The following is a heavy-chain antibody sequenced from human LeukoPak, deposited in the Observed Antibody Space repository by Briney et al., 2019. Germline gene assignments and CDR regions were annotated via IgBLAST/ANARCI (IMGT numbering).Heavy chain of an antibody. CDR3: ARDKAHGYSYVGY. V-gene: IGHV3-33*01. D-gene: IGHD5-18*01. CDR2: IWYDGSNK. Sequence: PGGSLRLSCAASGFTFSSYGMHWVCQAPGKGLEWVAVIWYDGSNKYYAGSVKGRFTISRDNSKNTLYLQMNSLRAEDTAVYYCARDKAHGYSYVGYWGQGTLVTVSS. J-gene: IGHJ4*02. CDR1: GFTFSSYG.